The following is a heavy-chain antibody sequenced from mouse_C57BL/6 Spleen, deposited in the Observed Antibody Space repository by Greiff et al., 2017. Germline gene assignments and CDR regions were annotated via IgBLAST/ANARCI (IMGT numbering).Heavy chain of an antibody. CDR3: ASYYDYGYYFDY. Sequence: QVQLQQPGAELVKPGASVKLSCKASGYTFTSYWMHWVKQRPGQGLEWIGMIHPNSGSTNYNEKFKSKATLTVDKSSSTAYMQLSSLTSEDSAVYCCASYYDYGYYFDYWGQGTTLTVSS. J-gene: IGHJ2*01. CDR1: GYTFTSYW. V-gene: IGHV1-64*01. CDR2: IHPNSGST. D-gene: IGHD2-4*01.